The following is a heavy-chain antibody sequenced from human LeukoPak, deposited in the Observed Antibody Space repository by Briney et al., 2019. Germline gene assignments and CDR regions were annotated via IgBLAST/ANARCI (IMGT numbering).Heavy chain of an antibody. Sequence: ASVKVSCKASGYTFTSYGISWVRQAPGQGPEWMGWISAYNGNTNYAQKLQGRVTMTTDTSTSTAYMELRSLRSDDTAVYYCARETLYYDILTGYPDYWGQGTLVTVSS. CDR1: GYTFTSYG. CDR3: ARETLYYDILTGYPDY. V-gene: IGHV1-18*04. J-gene: IGHJ4*02. CDR2: ISAYNGNT. D-gene: IGHD3-9*01.